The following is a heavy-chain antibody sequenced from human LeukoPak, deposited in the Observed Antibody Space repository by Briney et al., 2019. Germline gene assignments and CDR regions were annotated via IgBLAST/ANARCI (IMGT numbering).Heavy chain of an antibody. Sequence: SQTLSLTCAISGDSVSSNSAAWNWIRQSPSRGLEWLGRTYYRSKWYNDYAISVRSRITINPDTSKNHFSLQLNSVTPEDTAVYYCARGWEPYSSSLDSXGQXTLXXVXS. CDR3: ARGWEPYSSSLDS. J-gene: IGHJ4*02. CDR1: GDSVSSNSAA. V-gene: IGHV6-1*01. D-gene: IGHD6-13*01. CDR2: TYYRSKWYN.